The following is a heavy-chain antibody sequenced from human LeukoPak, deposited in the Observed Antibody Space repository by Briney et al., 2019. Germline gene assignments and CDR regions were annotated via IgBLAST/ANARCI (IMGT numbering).Heavy chain of an antibody. CDR2: MNPNSGNT. Sequence: ASVKVSCKASGYTFTSYDINWVRQATGQGLEWMGWMNPNSGNTGYAQKFQGRVTMTRNTSISTAYMELSSLRSEDTAVYYCARGRIYNPYYDFWSGPHPWGQGTLVSVAS. CDR3: ARGRIYNPYYDFWSGPHP. J-gene: IGHJ5*02. V-gene: IGHV1-8*01. D-gene: IGHD3-3*01. CDR1: GYTFTSYD.